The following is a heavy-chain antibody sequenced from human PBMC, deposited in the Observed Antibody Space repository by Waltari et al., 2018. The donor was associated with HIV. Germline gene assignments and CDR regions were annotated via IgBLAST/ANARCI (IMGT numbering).Heavy chain of an antibody. CDR3: AREMATVYVDY. J-gene: IGHJ4*02. V-gene: IGHV3-21*01. CDR1: GFNLRSYI. CDR2: IASSSSYI. Sequence: EVQLVESGGGLVKPGGSLRPACAASGFNLRSYIMNWVRQAPGKGLEWVSSIASSSSYIYYAESVRGRFTISRDNAKNSLYLQMSSLRAEDTAVYYCAREMATVYVDYWGQGTLVTVSP. D-gene: IGHD5-12*01.